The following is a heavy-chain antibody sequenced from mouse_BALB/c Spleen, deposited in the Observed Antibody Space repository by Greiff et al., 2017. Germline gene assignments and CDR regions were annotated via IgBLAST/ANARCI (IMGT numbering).Heavy chain of an antibody. V-gene: IGHV3-2*02. CDR1: GYSITSDYA. CDR2: ISYSGST. D-gene: IGHD3-3*01. CDR3: ARRAQMHY. Sequence: EVKLQESGPGLVKPSQSLSLTCTVTGYSITSDYAWNWIRQFPGNKLEWMGYISYSGSTSYNPSLKSRISITRDTSKNQFFLQLNSVTTEDTATYYCARRAQMHYWGQGTSVTVSS. J-gene: IGHJ4*01.